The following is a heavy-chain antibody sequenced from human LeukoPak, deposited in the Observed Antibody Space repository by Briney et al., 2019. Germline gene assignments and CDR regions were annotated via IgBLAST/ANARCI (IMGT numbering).Heavy chain of an antibody. CDR2: INADESDS. V-gene: IGHV3-74*01. J-gene: IGHJ4*02. Sequence: PGGSLRLSCAASALTFMNHWMHWVRQAPGKGLVWVSRINADESDSSYADSVKGRFTISRDNAKNTLYLQMDSLRADDTAVYYGARGTVGALYYFDYWGQGTLVTVSS. CDR1: ALTFMNHW. CDR3: ARGTVGALYYFDY. D-gene: IGHD1-26*01.